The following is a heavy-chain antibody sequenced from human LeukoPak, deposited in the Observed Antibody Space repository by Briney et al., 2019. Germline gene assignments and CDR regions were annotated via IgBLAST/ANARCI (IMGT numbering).Heavy chain of an antibody. J-gene: IGHJ4*02. CDR2: IYYSGST. D-gene: IGHD3-10*01. CDR1: GGSISSGGYY. CDR3: ARHQGDGSGSYYNGPYYFDY. Sequence: SETLSLTCTVSGGSISSGGYYWSWIRQHPGKSLEWIGYIYYSGSTYYNPSLKSRVTISVDTSKNQFSLKLSSVTAADTAVYYCARHQGDGSGSYYNGPYYFDYWGQGTLVTVSS. V-gene: IGHV4-31*03.